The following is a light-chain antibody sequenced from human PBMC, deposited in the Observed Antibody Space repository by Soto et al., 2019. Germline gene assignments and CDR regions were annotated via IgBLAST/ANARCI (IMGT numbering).Light chain of an antibody. V-gene: IGKV3-20*01. Sequence: EIVLTQSPGTLSLSPGQRATLSCRASQSVSSSYLAWYQQKPGQAPRLLIYGASSRATGIPDRFSGSGSGTEFTLTISGLQPDDFATYYCQQYITYPWTFGQGTKV. J-gene: IGKJ1*01. CDR1: QSVSSSY. CDR2: GAS. CDR3: QQYITYPWT.